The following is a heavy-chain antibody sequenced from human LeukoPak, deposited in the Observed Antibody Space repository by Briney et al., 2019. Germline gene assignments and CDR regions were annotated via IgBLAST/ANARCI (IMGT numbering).Heavy chain of an antibody. CDR1: GYTFTSYG. Sequence: ASVKVSCKASGYTFTSYGISWVRQAPGQGLEWMGWISAYNGNTNYAQKLQGRVTMTTDTSTSTAYMELRSLRSDDTAVYYCAREGYLYYYYYYGMDVWGQGITVTVSS. CDR3: AREGYLYYYYYYGMDV. V-gene: IGHV1-18*01. D-gene: IGHD5-12*01. J-gene: IGHJ6*02. CDR2: ISAYNGNT.